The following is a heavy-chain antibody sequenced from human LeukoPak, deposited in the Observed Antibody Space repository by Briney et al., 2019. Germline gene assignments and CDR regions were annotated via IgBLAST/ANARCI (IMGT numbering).Heavy chain of an antibody. Sequence: TSETLSLTCGVYGGSLGNYYWSWIRQSPGKGLEWIGEINPGGGTNYNPSLKSRVTMSVDMSKNQFSLKLNSATAADTAVYYCVRSYNYGPFVWGQGTTVTVSS. CDR1: GGSLGNYY. V-gene: IGHV4-34*01. D-gene: IGHD5-24*01. CDR3: VRSYNYGPFV. CDR2: INPGGGT. J-gene: IGHJ6*02.